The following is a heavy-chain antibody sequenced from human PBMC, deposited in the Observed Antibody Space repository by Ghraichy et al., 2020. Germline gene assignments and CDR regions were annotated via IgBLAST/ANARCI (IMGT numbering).Heavy chain of an antibody. J-gene: IGHJ2*01. CDR1: GFTFSSYS. D-gene: IGHD5-18*01. V-gene: IGHV3-48*02. CDR2: IVGSSSII. CDR3: ARDWGTQLWKNWYFDL. Sequence: GGSLRLSCAASGFTFSSYSMNWVRQAPGKGLEWVSYIVGSSSIIYYADSVKGRFTISRDNAKNSLYLQMNSLRDEDTAVYYCARDWGTQLWKNWYFDLWGRGTLVTVSS.